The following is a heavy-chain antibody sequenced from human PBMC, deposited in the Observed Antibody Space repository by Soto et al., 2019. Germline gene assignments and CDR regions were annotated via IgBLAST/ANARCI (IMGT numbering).Heavy chain of an antibody. J-gene: IGHJ4*02. Sequence: GGSLRLSCAASGFTFSSYAMSWVRQAPGKGLEWVSAISGSGGSTYYADSVKGRFTISRDNSKNTLYLQMNSLRAEDTAVYYCAKGLYYDFWSGYYGDYWGQGTLVTVSS. CDR3: AKGLYYDFWSGYYGDY. D-gene: IGHD3-3*01. CDR2: ISGSGGST. V-gene: IGHV3-23*01. CDR1: GFTFSSYA.